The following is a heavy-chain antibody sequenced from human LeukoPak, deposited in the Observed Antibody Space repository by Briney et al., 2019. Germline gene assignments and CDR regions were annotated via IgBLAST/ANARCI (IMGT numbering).Heavy chain of an antibody. V-gene: IGHV3-73*01. J-gene: IGHJ5*02. CDR3: TRHVSVGWNDGCVWFDP. CDR2: IRSKANSYAT. D-gene: IGHD1-1*01. CDR1: GFTFSGSA. Sequence: PGGSLRLSCAASGFTFSGSAMHWVRQASGKGLEWVGRIRSKANSYATAYAASVKGRFTISRDDSKNTAYLQMNSLKTEDTAVYYCTRHVSVGWNDGCVWFDPWGQGTLVTVSS.